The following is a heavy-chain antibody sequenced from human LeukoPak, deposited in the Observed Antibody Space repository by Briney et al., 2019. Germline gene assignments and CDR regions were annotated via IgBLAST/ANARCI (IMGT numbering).Heavy chain of an antibody. Sequence: PSETQSLTCTVSGGSMNNYYWTWIRQPPGKGLEWIGYIYYSGSTNYNPPLESRVAISVDTSKNQFSLKLSSVTAADSAVYYCARPREQWLGNDAFDIWGQGKMVTVSS. V-gene: IGHV4-59*08. CDR3: ARPREQWLGNDAFDI. D-gene: IGHD6-19*01. CDR1: GGSMNNYY. J-gene: IGHJ3*02. CDR2: IYYSGST.